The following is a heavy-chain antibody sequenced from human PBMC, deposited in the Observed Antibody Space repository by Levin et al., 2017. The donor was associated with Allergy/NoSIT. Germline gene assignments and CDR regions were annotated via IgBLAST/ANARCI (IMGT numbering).Heavy chain of an antibody. CDR2: MFYTGST. CDR1: GGSISSSSYY. CDR3: ARQRRSAWYVDY. J-gene: IGHJ4*02. D-gene: IGHD6-19*01. Sequence: SQTLSLTCTVSGGSISSSSYYWGWIRQPPGKGLEWIGSMFYTGSTYYNPSLKSRITISVDTSTNQFSLKLNAVTAADTAVYYCARQRRSAWYVDYWGQGTLVTVSS. V-gene: IGHV4-39*01.